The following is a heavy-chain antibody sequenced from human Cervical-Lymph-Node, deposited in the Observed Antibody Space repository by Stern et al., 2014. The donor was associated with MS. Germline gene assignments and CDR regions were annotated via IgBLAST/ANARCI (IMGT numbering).Heavy chain of an antibody. V-gene: IGHV1-69*01. CDR3: ALSSETSDRWYSLGYDL. J-gene: IGHJ5*02. CDR2: FFPVCGTP. CDR1: GGTFSKFP. D-gene: IGHD6-13*01. Sequence: VQLVQSGAEVTKPGSSVKVSCKASGGTFSKFPSSWVRQAPGQGLEWMGGFFPVCGTPTYAQEFRGRVTITADVSTSTVYMELSSLRSDDTAVYYCALSSETSDRWYSLGYDLWGQGTLVTVSS.